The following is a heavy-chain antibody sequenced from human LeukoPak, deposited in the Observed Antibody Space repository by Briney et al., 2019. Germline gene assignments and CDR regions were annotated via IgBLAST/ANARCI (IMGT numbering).Heavy chain of an antibody. J-gene: IGHJ4*02. D-gene: IGHD3-3*01. CDR3: APHYDFWSGYYL. Sequence: GSSVTVSCKVSGYTLTELSMHWVRQAPGKWLERMGGFDPEDGETIYAQKFQGRVTMTEDTSTDTAYMELSSLRSEDTAVYYCAPHYDFWSGYYLWGQGTLVTVSS. V-gene: IGHV1-24*01. CDR1: GYTLTELS. CDR2: FDPEDGET.